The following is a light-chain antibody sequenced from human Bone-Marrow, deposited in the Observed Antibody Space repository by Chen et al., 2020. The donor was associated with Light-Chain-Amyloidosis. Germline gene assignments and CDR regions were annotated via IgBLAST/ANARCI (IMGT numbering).Light chain of an antibody. CDR1: GSDVGGDNH. Sequence: SAPNQPASVSGSPGQSNTISCTGTGSDVGGDNHVSWYQQHPDKDPKLMIYEVTNRPSWVPDRFSGSKSDNSDSLTISGLQNEDEADYFCSSYTITNTLVFGSGTRVTVL. CDR3: SSYTITNTLV. J-gene: IGLJ1*01. V-gene: IGLV2-14*01. CDR2: EVT.